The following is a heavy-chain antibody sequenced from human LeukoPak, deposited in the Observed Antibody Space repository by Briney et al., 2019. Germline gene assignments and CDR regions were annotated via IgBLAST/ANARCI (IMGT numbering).Heavy chain of an antibody. CDR2: ISDGGSST. J-gene: IGHJ4*02. CDR1: GFTFNKYS. V-gene: IGHV3-23*01. CDR3: AKRVRYGSGNYHFDH. Sequence: PGGSLRLSCAASGFTFNKYSMNWVRQAPGEGLEWVSAISDGGSSTYHADSVKGRFTISRDNSKNTLYLQMNSLTAEDTAVYYCAKRVRYGSGNYHFDHWGQGTLVTVSS. D-gene: IGHD3-10*01.